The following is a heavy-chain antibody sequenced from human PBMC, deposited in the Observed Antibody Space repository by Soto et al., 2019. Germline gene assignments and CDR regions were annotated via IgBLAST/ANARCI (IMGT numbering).Heavy chain of an antibody. CDR2: IYHTGTT. Sequence: LALTCAVSGFSVSSDYFWGWIRQPPGKGLEWIGSIYHTGTTYYSPSLKSRATIFLDTSKNQFSLNLTSVTAADTAIYYCARDGLRYFDSSGYYSGPPIDYWGQGARVTVSS. J-gene: IGHJ4*02. V-gene: IGHV4-38-2*02. D-gene: IGHD3-22*01. CDR3: ARDGLRYFDSSGYYSGPPIDY. CDR1: GFSVSSDYF.